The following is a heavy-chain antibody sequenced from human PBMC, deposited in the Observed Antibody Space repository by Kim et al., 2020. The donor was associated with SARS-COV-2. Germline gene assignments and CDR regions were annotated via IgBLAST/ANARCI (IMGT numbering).Heavy chain of an antibody. CDR2: MNPNSGNT. Sequence: ASVKVSCKASGYTFTSYDINWVRQATGQGLEWMGWMNPNSGNTGYAQKFQGRVTMTRNTSISTAYMELSSLRSEDTAVYYCATPLRYFDWLFPKRTKAHYYYGMDVWGQGTTVTVSS. J-gene: IGHJ6*02. CDR3: ATPLRYFDWLFPKRTKAHYYYGMDV. D-gene: IGHD3-9*01. CDR1: GYTFTSYD. V-gene: IGHV1-8*01.